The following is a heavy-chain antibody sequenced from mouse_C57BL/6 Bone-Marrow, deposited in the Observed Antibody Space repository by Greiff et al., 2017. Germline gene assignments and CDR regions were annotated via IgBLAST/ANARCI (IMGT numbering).Heavy chain of an antibody. V-gene: IGHV1-9*01. CDR2: IFPGSGST. J-gene: IGHJ3*01. Sequence: QVQLQQSGAELLKPGASVKLSCKASGYTFTGYWIEWVKQRPGHGLEWIGEIFPGSGSTNYNEKFKGKATFTADTSSNTADMQLSSLTTEDSAIYYCANYGYPWFAYWGQGTLVTVSA. D-gene: IGHD2-2*01. CDR3: ANYGYPWFAY. CDR1: GYTFTGYW.